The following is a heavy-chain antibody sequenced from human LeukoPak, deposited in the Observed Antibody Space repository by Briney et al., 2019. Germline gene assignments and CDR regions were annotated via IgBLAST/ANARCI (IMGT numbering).Heavy chain of an antibody. CDR1: GFTFSSYW. J-gene: IGHJ4*02. CDR3: ARGQIDGIGYYYDSSGQTDY. D-gene: IGHD3-22*01. Sequence: GGSLRLSCAASGFTFSSYWMHWVRQAPGKGLVWVSRINSDGSSTSYADSVKGRFTISRDNAKNTLYLQMNSLGAEDTAVYYCARGQIDGIGYYYDSSGQTDYWGQGTLVTVSS. CDR2: INSDGSST. V-gene: IGHV3-74*01.